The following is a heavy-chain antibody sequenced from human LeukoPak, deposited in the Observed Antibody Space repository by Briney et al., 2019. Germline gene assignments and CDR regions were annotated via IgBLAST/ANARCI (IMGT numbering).Heavy chain of an antibody. J-gene: IGHJ4*02. Sequence: PGGSLRLSCAASGLTFKNFAMSWVRQAPGKGLEWVAAISGDEDSTHYADSVRGQFVISTDNSKNTLFLHMNSLRAEDTAVYYCTIDLMTGFSSGWRFGYWGQGTLVTVSS. D-gene: IGHD6-19*01. CDR3: TIDLMTGFSSGWRFGY. V-gene: IGHV3-23*01. CDR1: GLTFKNFA. CDR2: ISGDEDST.